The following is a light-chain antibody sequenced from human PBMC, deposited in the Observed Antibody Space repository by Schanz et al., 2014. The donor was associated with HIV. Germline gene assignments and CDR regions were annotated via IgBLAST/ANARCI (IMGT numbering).Light chain of an antibody. CDR1: SGYVITNDH. V-gene: IGLV2-8*01. CDR2: DVS. CDR3: ASYGGSNNLL. Sequence: QSVLTQPPSVSAAPGQTVTLSCTGTSGYVITNDHVSWFQQHPGKAPKLMIYDVSNRPSGVPDRFSGSKSGNTASLTVSGLQPEDEADYYCASYGGSNNLLFGGGTKLTVL. J-gene: IGLJ2*01.